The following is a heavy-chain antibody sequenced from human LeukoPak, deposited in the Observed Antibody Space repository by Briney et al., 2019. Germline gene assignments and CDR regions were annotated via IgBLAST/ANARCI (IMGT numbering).Heavy chain of an antibody. CDR2: IYYSGNT. J-gene: IGHJ4*02. D-gene: IGHD6-13*01. V-gene: IGHV4-39*07. CDR3: ARGLGILRF. CDR1: GSSISNYY. Sequence: PSETLSLTCTVSGSSISNYYWGWIRQAPGKGLEWIGSIYYSGNTYYNSSLKSRVTFSVDTSKNQFSLKLSSVTAADTAVYYCARGLGILRFWGQGTLVTVSS.